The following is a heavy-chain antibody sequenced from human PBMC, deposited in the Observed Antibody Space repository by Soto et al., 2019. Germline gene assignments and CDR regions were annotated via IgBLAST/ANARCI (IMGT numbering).Heavy chain of an antibody. D-gene: IGHD2-15*01. CDR1: GGIFHGYG. CDR2: IRFDGSNE. Sequence: EQLVESGGGVVQPGTSLRLSCAVPGGIFHGYGMHWVRQAPGKGLEWVAIIRFDGSNEEYADSVKGRFTISRDNSKNTLYLQMNTLGAEDTAGYYCARDGIGGSVFRGYLDYWGRGTVVTVSS. CDR3: ARDGIGGSVFRGYLDY. J-gene: IGHJ4*02. V-gene: IGHV3-33*01.